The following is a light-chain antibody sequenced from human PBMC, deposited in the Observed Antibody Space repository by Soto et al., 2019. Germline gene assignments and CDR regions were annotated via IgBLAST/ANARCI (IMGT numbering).Light chain of an antibody. J-gene: IGKJ1*01. V-gene: IGKV3-20*01. Sequence: ETVLTQSPGTLYLSPGERVTLSCRASQPVSSSYLGWYRQKPGQAPRLVIFGTSIRATGIPDRFSGSGSGTEFPLTINRLEPEDFAVYYCHQYANSPKTFGQGTRVAIK. CDR2: GTS. CDR1: QPVSSSY. CDR3: HQYANSPKT.